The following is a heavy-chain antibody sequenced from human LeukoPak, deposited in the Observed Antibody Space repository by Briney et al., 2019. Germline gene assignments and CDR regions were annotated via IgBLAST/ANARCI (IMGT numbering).Heavy chain of an antibody. Sequence: SETLSLTCAVYGGSFSGYYWSWIRQPPGKGLEWIGEISHSGSTNYNPSLKSRVTISVDTSKNQSSLKLSSLTAADTAVYYCARSPIVAAAPGGYWGQGTLVSVSS. CDR2: ISHSGST. D-gene: IGHD2-2*01. CDR3: ARSPIVAAAPGGY. J-gene: IGHJ4*02. CDR1: GGSFSGYY. V-gene: IGHV4-34*01.